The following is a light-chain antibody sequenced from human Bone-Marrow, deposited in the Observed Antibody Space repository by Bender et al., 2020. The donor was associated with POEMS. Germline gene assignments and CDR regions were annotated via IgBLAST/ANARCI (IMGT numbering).Light chain of an antibody. CDR3: CSFAGGPYV. J-gene: IGLJ1*01. CDR1: SSDVGHYNL. CDR2: DYK. Sequence: QSALTQPASVSGSPGQSVTITCTGTSSDVGHYNLVSWYQQHPGKVPKVLIYDYKRRPSGVSPRFSASKSGNVAFLTISGLQTEDEADYYCCSFAGGPYVFGTGTTV. V-gene: IGLV2-23*01.